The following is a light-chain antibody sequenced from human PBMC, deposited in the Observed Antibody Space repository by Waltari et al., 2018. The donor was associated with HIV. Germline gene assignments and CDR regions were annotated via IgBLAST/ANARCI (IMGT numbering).Light chain of an antibody. CDR1: HSINTY. CDR3: QQRSDWPPRIT. J-gene: IGKJ5*01. V-gene: IGKV3-11*01. Sequence: EIVLTQSPATLSLSPGERATLSCRASHSINTYLAWYQHKPGQAPRLLIYDASNRATGIPARFSGRGSGIDFTLTISSLEPEDFALYYCQQRSDWPPRITFGQGTRLEIK. CDR2: DAS.